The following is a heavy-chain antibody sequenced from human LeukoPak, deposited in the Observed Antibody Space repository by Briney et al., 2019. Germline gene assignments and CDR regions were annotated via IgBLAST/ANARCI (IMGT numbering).Heavy chain of an antibody. CDR2: IYYSGST. CDR1: GGSISNYY. Sequence: PSETLSLTCTVSGGSISNYYWSWIRQPPGKGLEWIGYIYYSGSTYYNPSLKSRVTISVDTSKNQFSLKLSSVTAADTAVYYCARAEYYGSGTRWGQGTLVTVSS. V-gene: IGHV4-59*01. CDR3: ARAEYYGSGTR. J-gene: IGHJ4*02. D-gene: IGHD3-10*01.